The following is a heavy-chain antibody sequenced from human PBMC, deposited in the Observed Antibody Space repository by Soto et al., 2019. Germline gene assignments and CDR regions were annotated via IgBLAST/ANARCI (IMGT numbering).Heavy chain of an antibody. CDR3: ARRTEGIAAAGLGDYYYYYMDV. V-gene: IGHV4-59*08. J-gene: IGHJ6*03. CDR2: IYYSGST. CDR1: GGSISSYY. D-gene: IGHD6-13*01. Sequence: PSETLPLTCTVSGGSISSYYWSWIRQPPGKGLEWIGYIYYSGSTNYNPSLKSRVTISVDTSKNQFSLKLSSVTAADTAVYYCARRTEGIAAAGLGDYYYYYMDVWGKGTTVTVSS.